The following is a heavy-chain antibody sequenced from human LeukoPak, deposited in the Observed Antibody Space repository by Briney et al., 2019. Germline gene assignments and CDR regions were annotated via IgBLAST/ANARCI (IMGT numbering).Heavy chain of an antibody. CDR3: ASGIAAAHYLNPIFDY. V-gene: IGHV3-7*01. CDR2: IKQDGSEK. CDR1: GFTFSSYW. D-gene: IGHD6-13*01. Sequence: PGGSPRLSCAASGFTFSSYWMSWVRQAPGKGLEWVANIKQDGSEKYYVDSVKGRFTISRDNAKNSLYLQMNSLRAEDTAVYYCASGIAAAHYLNPIFDYWGQGTLVTVSS. J-gene: IGHJ4*02.